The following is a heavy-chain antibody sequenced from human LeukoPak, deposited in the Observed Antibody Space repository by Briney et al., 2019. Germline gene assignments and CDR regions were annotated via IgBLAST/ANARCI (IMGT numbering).Heavy chain of an antibody. V-gene: IGHV3-23*01. CDR1: GFTFSSYA. J-gene: IGHJ4*02. Sequence: GGSLRLSCAASGFTFSSYAMSWVRQAPGKGLEWVSAISGSGGSTYYADSVKGRFTISRDNSKNTLYLQMNSLRAEDTAVYFCAKVWYYGSGIYWGQGTLVTVSS. CDR2: ISGSGGST. D-gene: IGHD3-10*01. CDR3: AKVWYYGSGIY.